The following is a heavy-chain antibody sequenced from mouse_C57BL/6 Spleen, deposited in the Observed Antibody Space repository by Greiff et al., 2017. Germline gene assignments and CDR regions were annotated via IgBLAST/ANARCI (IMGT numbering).Heavy chain of an antibody. CDR1: GYAFTNYL. CDR2: INPGSGGT. V-gene: IGHV1-54*01. Sequence: VQLQQSGAELVRPGTSVKVSCKASGYAFTNYLIEWVKQRPGQGLEWIGVINPGSGGTNYNEKFKGKATLTADKSSSTAYMLLSSLTSADSAVYFCARRYPFAYWGQGTLVTVSA. CDR3: ARRYPFAY. J-gene: IGHJ3*01.